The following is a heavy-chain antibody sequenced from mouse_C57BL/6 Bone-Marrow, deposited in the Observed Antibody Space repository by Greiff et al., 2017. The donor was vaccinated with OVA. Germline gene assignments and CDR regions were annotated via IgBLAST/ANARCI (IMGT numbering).Heavy chain of an antibody. Sequence: VKLVESGAELARPGASVKLSCKASGYTFTSYGISWVKQRTGQGLEWIGEIYPRSGNTYYNEKFKGKATLTADKSSSTAYMELRSLTSEDSAVYFCARWWYYFDYWGQGTTLTVSS. J-gene: IGHJ2*01. CDR3: ARWWYYFDY. V-gene: IGHV1-81*01. CDR2: IYPRSGNT. CDR1: GYTFTSYG. D-gene: IGHD1-1*02.